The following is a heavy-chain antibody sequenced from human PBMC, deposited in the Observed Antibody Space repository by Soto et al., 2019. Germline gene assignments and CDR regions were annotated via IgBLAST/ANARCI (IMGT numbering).Heavy chain of an antibody. CDR1: GFSHSTSGVG. CDR3: AKVPTAYDSSGYYFDY. CDR2: IYWDDDK. V-gene: IGHV2-5*02. Sequence: TEENPTRTVRMTCTFSGFSHSTSGVGVGWIRQPPGKALEWLALIYWDDDKRYSPSPKSRLTITKDTSKNQVVLTMTNMDPVDTATYYCAKVPTAYDSSGYYFDYWGQGTLVTVSS. J-gene: IGHJ4*02. D-gene: IGHD3-22*01.